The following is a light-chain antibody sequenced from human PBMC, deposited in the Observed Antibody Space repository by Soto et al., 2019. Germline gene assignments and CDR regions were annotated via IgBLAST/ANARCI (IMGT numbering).Light chain of an antibody. CDR1: QSVSNK. Sequence: EIVLTQSPATLSVFPGEKATLSCGASQSVSNKLAWYHQKPGQAPRPLIYGASTRATGVPARFSGSGSGTEFTLTISSLQSEDSAIYYCQQYSSLPFTFGPGTKVAIE. J-gene: IGKJ3*01. CDR2: GAS. V-gene: IGKV3-15*01. CDR3: QQYSSLPFT.